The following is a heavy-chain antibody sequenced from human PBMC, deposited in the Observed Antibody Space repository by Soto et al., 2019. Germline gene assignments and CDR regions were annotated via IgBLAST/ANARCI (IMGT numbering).Heavy chain of an antibody. CDR1: GLSFDDYA. J-gene: IGHJ6*02. V-gene: IGHV3-9*01. CDR3: AKSMGGTANGMGV. CDR2: ISWNGGSI. Sequence: EVQLVESGGGLVQPGRSLRLSCAASGLSFDDYAMHWVRQVPGKGLEWVSGISWNGGSIGYVDSVKGRFCISRDNAKNSLYLQMNSLRVEDTALYYCAKSMGGTANGMGVWGQGTTVTVSS. D-gene: IGHD2-21*02.